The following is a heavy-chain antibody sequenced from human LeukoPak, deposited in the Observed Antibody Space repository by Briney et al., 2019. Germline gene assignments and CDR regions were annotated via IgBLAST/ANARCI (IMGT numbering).Heavy chain of an antibody. CDR2: IYSGGST. D-gene: IGHD2-21*02. CDR1: GFTVSSNY. J-gene: IGHJ4*02. Sequence: GGSLRLSCAASGFTVSSNYMSWVRQAPGKGLEWVSVIYSGGSTYYADSVKGGFTISRDNSKNTLYLQMNSLRAEDTAVYYCARDAHPGVNQPLLFPARFDYWGQGTLVTVSS. CDR3: ARDAHPGVNQPLLFPARFDY. V-gene: IGHV3-66*01.